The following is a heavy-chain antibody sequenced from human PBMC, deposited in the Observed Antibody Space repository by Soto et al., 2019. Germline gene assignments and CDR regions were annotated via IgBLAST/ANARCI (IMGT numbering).Heavy chain of an antibody. CDR3: AREGGYCSSTSCPSRWGMDV. D-gene: IGHD2-2*03. CDR1: GYTFTSYY. Sequence: QVQLVQSGAEVKKPGASVKVSCKASGYTFTSYYMHWVRQAPGQGLEWMGIINPSGGSTSYAQKFQRRVTMTRDPSTSTVYMELSSLRSEDTAVYYCAREGGYCSSTSCPSRWGMDVWGQGTTVTVSS. V-gene: IGHV1-46*01. CDR2: INPSGGST. J-gene: IGHJ6*02.